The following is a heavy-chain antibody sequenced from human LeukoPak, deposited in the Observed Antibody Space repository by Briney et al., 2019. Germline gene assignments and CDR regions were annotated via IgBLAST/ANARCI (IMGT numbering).Heavy chain of an antibody. CDR1: GGSISSYY. CDR2: IYYSGST. Sequence: SETLSLTCTVSGGSISSYYWSWIRQPPGKVLEWIGYIYYSGSTNYNPSLKSRVTISVDTSKNQFSLKLSSVTAADTAVYYCARGNSSGWPYYYYYYMDVWGKGTTVTVSS. V-gene: IGHV4-59*01. J-gene: IGHJ6*03. D-gene: IGHD6-19*01. CDR3: ARGNSSGWPYYYYYYMDV.